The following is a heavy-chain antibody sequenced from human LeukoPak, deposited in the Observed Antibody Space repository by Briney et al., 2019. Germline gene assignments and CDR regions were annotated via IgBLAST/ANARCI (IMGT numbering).Heavy chain of an antibody. V-gene: IGHV3-30-3*01. CDR1: GFTFSSYA. J-gene: IGHJ4*02. Sequence: GGSLRLSCAASGFTFSSYAMHWVRQAPGKGLEWVAVISYDGSNKYYADSVKGRFTISRDISKNTLYLQMNSLRAEDTAVYYCARDMAGFDYWGQGTLVTVSS. D-gene: IGHD5-24*01. CDR3: ARDMAGFDY. CDR2: ISYDGSNK.